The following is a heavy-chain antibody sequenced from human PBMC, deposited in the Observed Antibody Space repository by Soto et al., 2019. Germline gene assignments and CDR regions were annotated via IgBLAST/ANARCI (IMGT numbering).Heavy chain of an antibody. CDR3: AREDDGGDRDYYGLDV. J-gene: IGHJ6*02. D-gene: IGHD2-21*02. CDR2: IHYSRSI. CDR1: GGSISSDHYH. Sequence: SETLSLTCTVSGGSISSDHYHWTWIRQPPGKGLEWIGYIHYSRSIYYNPSLQSRVTMSVDTSKNLFSLKLSSVTAADTAVYFCAREDDGGDRDYYGLDVWGQGTTVTVSS. V-gene: IGHV4-30-4*01.